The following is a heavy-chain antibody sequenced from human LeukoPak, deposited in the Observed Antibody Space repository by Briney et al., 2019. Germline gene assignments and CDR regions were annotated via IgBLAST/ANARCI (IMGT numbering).Heavy chain of an antibody. V-gene: IGHV5-10-1*01. Sequence: GESLRISCKGSGYSFTSYWISWVRQMPGKGLEWMGRIDPRDSYTNYSPSLRGHVTISADKSITTAYLQWSSLKASDTAMYYCARGADYYDSSGYPDNWRQGTLVTVSS. J-gene: IGHJ4*02. CDR2: IDPRDSYT. D-gene: IGHD3-22*01. CDR1: GYSFTSYW. CDR3: ARGADYYDSSGYPDN.